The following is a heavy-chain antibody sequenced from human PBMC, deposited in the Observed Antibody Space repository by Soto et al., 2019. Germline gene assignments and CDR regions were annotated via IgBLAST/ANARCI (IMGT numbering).Heavy chain of an antibody. D-gene: IGHD3-16*01. CDR3: AGQGMITRPEYGMDG. Sequence: PGESLKISCKGSGYSFTSYWISWVRQMPGKGLEWMGRIDPSDSYTNYSPSFQGHVTISADKSISTAYLQWSSLKASDTAMYYCAGQGMITRPEYGMDGWGKGTRFTVPS. CDR2: IDPSDSYT. J-gene: IGHJ6*04. CDR1: GYSFTSYW. V-gene: IGHV5-10-1*01.